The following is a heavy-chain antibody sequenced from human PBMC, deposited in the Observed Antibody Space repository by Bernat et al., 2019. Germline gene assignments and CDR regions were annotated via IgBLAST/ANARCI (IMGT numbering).Heavy chain of an antibody. Sequence: QVQLVQSGAEVKKTGSSVKVSCKASGGTFSSYAISWVRQAPGQGLEWMGGIIPIFGIANYAQKFQGRVTITADKSTSTAYMELSSLRSEDTAVCYCASSAVVVVPAAMPNDAFDIWGQGTMVTVSS. CDR1: GGTFSSYA. CDR3: ASSAVVVVPAAMPNDAFDI. J-gene: IGHJ3*02. V-gene: IGHV1-69*17. CDR2: IIPIFGIA. D-gene: IGHD2-2*01.